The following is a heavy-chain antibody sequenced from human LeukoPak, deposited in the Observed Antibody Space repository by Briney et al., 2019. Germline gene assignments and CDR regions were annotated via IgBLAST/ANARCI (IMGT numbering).Heavy chain of an antibody. D-gene: IGHD5-12*01. CDR2: ISWNSGSI. J-gene: IGHJ3*02. CDR1: GFTFDDYA. V-gene: IGHV3-9*03. Sequence: PGGSLRLSCAASGFTFDDYAMHWVRQAPGKGLEWVSGISWNSGSIGYADSVKGRFTISRDNAKNSLYLQMNCLRAEDMALYYCATSGYDLYDAFDIWGQGTMVTVSS. CDR3: ATSGYDLYDAFDI.